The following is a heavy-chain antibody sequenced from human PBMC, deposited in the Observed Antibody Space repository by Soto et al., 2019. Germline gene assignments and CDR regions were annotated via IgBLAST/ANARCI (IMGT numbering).Heavy chain of an antibody. Sequence: SETLSLTCTVSGDSINSGGSYWSWIRQRPGKGLEWIGYVFYSGSFNYTPSLKGRVTFSADTSRGQFSLRLNSVTAADTAVYYCARTVLGPDLLADSFVDYYYYMDVWGQGTTVTVSS. CDR3: ARTVLGPDLLADSFVDYYYYMDV. D-gene: IGHD3-9*01. CDR2: VFYSGSF. V-gene: IGHV4-61*08. CDR1: GDSINSGGSY. J-gene: IGHJ6*03.